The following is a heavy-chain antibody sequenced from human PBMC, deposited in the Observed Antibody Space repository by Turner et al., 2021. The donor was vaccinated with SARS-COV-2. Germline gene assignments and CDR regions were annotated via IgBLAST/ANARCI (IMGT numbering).Heavy chain of an antibody. V-gene: IGHV1-69*04. Sequence: QVQLVQSGAEVKKPGSSVKVSCKASGGTFSTYAINWVRQAPGQGLGWEGRIIPILSMANYAQKFQGRVTVTAEKSTSTAYMELSSLRSEDTAVYYCARPVGATTRFQSLYGMDVWGQGTTVTVSS. J-gene: IGHJ6*02. D-gene: IGHD1-26*01. CDR1: GGTFSTYA. CDR2: IIPILSMA. CDR3: ARPVGATTRFQSLYGMDV.